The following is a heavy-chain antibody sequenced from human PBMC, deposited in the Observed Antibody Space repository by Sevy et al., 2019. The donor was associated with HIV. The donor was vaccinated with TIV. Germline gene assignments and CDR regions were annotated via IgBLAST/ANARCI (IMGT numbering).Heavy chain of an antibody. CDR3: ARAPPVRSGDDSLNWFAP. CDR1: GGSISAYY. Sequence: SETLSLTCTVSGGSISAYYWSWIRQPPGKGLEWIGYIHYTGNTKYNPSLESLVTISVDTSKNQFHLKLSSVTAADTAIYYCARAPPVRSGDDSLNWFAPWGQGTLVTVSS. V-gene: IGHV4-59*01. CDR2: IHYTGNT. J-gene: IGHJ5*02. D-gene: IGHD5-12*01.